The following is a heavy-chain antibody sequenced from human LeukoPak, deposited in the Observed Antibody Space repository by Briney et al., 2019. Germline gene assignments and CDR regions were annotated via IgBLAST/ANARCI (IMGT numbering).Heavy chain of an antibody. V-gene: IGHV3-23*01. CDR1: GFTFSRYA. CDR3: ARDPNGDYVGAFDF. CDR2: IWAGGTTT. D-gene: IGHD4-17*01. J-gene: IGHJ3*01. Sequence: GGSLRLSCAASGFTFSRYALIWVRQAPGKGLEWVSAIWAGGTTTLYADSVKGRFTVSRDNSRDTLYLQMNSLRVDDTAVYYCARDPNGDYVGAFDFWGQGTMVTVSS.